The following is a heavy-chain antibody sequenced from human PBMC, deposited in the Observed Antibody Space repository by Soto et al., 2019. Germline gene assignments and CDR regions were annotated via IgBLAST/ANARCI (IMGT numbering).Heavy chain of an antibody. Sequence: VGSLRLSCAASGFTFSSYAMHWVRQAPGKGLEWVAVISYDGSNKYYADSVKGRFTISRDNSKNTLYLQMNSLRAEDTAVYYCARETTSGYWGQGTLVTVSS. J-gene: IGHJ4*02. CDR3: ARETTSGY. V-gene: IGHV3-30-3*01. CDR1: GFTFSSYA. CDR2: ISYDGSNK. D-gene: IGHD1-1*01.